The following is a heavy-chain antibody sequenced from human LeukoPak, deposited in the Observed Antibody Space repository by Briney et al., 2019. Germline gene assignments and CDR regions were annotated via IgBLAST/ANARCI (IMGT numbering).Heavy chain of an antibody. CDR3: ARDRGFYGAASYKEYFQH. CDR1: GFTLSSYA. Sequence: GGSLRLSCGASGFTLSSYAMAWVRQAPGEGLEWVSAISGRGEKTYFADSVKGRFTTCRDNSKNKVYLEMNSLTAADTALYYCARDRGFYGAASYKEYFQHWGQGTLVSVSS. V-gene: IGHV3-23*01. J-gene: IGHJ1*01. CDR2: ISGRGEKT. D-gene: IGHD3-10*01.